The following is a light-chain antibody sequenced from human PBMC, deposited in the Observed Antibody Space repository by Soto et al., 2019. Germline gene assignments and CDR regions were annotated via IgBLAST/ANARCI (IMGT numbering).Light chain of an antibody. CDR2: QDS. J-gene: IGLJ2*01. Sequence: SSELTQPPSVSVSPGQTASITCSGDKLGDKYACWYQQKPGQSPVLVIYQDSKRPSGIPERFSGSNSGNTATLTISGTQAMDEADYYCRAWDSSTVVFGGGTKLTVL. CDR3: RAWDSSTVV. CDR1: KLGDKY. V-gene: IGLV3-1*01.